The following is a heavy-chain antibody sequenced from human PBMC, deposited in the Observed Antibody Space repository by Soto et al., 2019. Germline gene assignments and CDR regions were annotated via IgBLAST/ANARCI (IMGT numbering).Heavy chain of an antibody. Sequence: PGGSLRLSCAASGFTFSTYGMHWVRQAPGKGLEWVAVIWYDGSNKYYADSVKGRFTISRDNSKNTLYLQMNSLRAEDTAVYYCARHPDGYLFDYWGQGTLVTVSS. D-gene: IGHD5-12*01. J-gene: IGHJ4*02. CDR1: GFTFSTYG. CDR3: ARHPDGYLFDY. V-gene: IGHV3-33*01. CDR2: IWYDGSNK.